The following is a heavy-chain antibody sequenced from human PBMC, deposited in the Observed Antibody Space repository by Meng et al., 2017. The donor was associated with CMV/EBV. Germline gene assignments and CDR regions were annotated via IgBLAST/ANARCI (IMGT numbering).Heavy chain of an antibody. CDR2: INPNSGGT. J-gene: IGHJ5*02. CDR1: GYTFTGYY. CDR3: ARSPTNQEDSSSWYSLIQDWFDL. D-gene: IGHD6-13*01. V-gene: IGHV1-2*02. Sequence: ASVKVSCKASGYTFTGYYMHWVRQAPGQGLEWMGWINPNSGGTNYAQKFQGRVTMTRDTSISTAYMELSRLRSDDTAVYYCARSPTNQEDSSSWYSLIQDWFDLWGQGTLVTVSS.